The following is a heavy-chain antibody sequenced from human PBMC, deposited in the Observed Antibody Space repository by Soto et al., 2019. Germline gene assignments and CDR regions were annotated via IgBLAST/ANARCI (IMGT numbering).Heavy chain of an antibody. CDR2: IFYTGAT. CDR3: AREGRHSGGMRESWFDP. CDR1: GDSISSRSHY. V-gene: IGHV4-31*11. Sequence: QLQESGPGLVKPSQTLSLTXAVSGDSISSRSHYWXXXXXXXXXXXECIGYIFYTGATYYNPSLRGRISMSVDTSKNQFSLTLRSVTAADTAIYYCAREGRHSGGMRESWFDPWGQGTQVTVSS. J-gene: IGHJ5*02. D-gene: IGHD3-10*01.